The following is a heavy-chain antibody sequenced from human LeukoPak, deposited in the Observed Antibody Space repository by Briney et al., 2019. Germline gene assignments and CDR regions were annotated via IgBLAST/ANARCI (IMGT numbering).Heavy chain of an antibody. J-gene: IGHJ4*02. Sequence: ASVKVSCKASGYTFTSFAITWVRQAPGQGLEWMGWIGGYNGNTKYAQNLQGRLTMTTDTATNTAYMELKSLTSDDTAIYYCARARVGSGIDYWGQGGLVSVLS. V-gene: IGHV1-18*01. CDR3: ARARVGSGIDY. CDR2: IGGYNGNT. D-gene: IGHD1-14*01. CDR1: GYTFTSFA.